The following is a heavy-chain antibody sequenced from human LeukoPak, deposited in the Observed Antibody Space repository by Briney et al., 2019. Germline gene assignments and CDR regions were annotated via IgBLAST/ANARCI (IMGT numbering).Heavy chain of an antibody. Sequence: GASVKVSCKASGYTFTGYYMHWVRQAPGQGLEWMGWINPNSGGTNYAQKFQGRVTMTRDTSISTAYMELIRLRSDDTAVYYCARDFTGLESRDYWGQGTLVTVSS. V-gene: IGHV1-2*02. CDR2: INPNSGGT. J-gene: IGHJ4*02. D-gene: IGHD1-1*01. CDR1: GYTFTGYY. CDR3: ARDFTGLESRDY.